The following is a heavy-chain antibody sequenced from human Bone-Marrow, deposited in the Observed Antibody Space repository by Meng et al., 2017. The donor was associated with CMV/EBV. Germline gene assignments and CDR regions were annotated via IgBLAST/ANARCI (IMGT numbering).Heavy chain of an antibody. CDR1: GYIFTDYY. CDR3: ARDHIRLGWYGAYGLDV. D-gene: IGHD3-10*01. V-gene: IGHV1-18*04. J-gene: IGHJ6*02. Sequence: ASVKVSCKASGYIFTDYYMHWVRQAPGQGLEWMGWISTYNGDTNYAQRLQGRVTMTTDTSTRIAYMELRNLRSDDTAVYYCARDHIRLGWYGAYGLDVWGQGTTVTVSS. CDR2: ISTYNGDT.